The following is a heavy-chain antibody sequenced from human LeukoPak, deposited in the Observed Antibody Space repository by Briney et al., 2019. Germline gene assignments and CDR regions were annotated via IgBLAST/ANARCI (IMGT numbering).Heavy chain of an antibody. CDR2: IYTSGST. V-gene: IGHV4-4*07. D-gene: IGHD6-19*01. CDR3: ARVMEQWLGEGVDAFDI. Sequence: SQTLSLTCTVSGGSISSYYWSWIRQPAGKGLEWIGRIYTSGSTNYNPSLKGRVTMSVDTSKNQFSLKLSSVTAADTAVYYCARVMEQWLGEGVDAFDIWGQGTMVTVSS. J-gene: IGHJ3*02. CDR1: GGSISSYY.